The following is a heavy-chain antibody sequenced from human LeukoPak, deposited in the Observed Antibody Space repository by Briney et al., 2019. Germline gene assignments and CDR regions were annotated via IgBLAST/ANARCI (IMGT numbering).Heavy chain of an antibody. J-gene: IGHJ4*02. Sequence: SETLSLTCTVSGGSISSYYWGWMRQPPGKGLEWIGYIYYTGRTSYNPSLKSRITISVDTSKNQFSLNLNSVTAADTAVYYCARYPNTGLDYWGQGSLVTVSS. CDR1: GGSISSYY. CDR2: IYYTGRT. CDR3: ARYPNTGLDY. V-gene: IGHV4-59*01. D-gene: IGHD3-9*01.